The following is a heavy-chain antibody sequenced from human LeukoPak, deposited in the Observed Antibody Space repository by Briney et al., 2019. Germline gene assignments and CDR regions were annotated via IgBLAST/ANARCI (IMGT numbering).Heavy chain of an antibody. CDR3: ARAYGTSYTYYYGMDV. Sequence: SETLSLTCTVSGDSINSYYWSWIRQPPGKGLEWIGYIYYSGSTNYNPSLKSRVTISVDTSKNQFSLNLTSVTAADTAVYYCARAYGTSYTYYYGMDVWSQGTTVTVS. CDR1: GDSINSYY. D-gene: IGHD4-17*01. V-gene: IGHV4-59*01. J-gene: IGHJ6*02. CDR2: IYYSGST.